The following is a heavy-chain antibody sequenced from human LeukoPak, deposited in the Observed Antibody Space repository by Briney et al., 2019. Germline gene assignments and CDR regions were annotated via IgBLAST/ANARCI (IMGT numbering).Heavy chain of an antibody. Sequence: GSLRLSCAASGFTFSSYGMSWVRQAPGKGLEWVSAISGSGGSTYYADSVKGRFTISRDNSKNTLYLQMNSLRAEDTAVYYCAMLFTYCSSTSCYPPPFDYWGQGTLVTVSS. J-gene: IGHJ4*02. CDR2: ISGSGGST. V-gene: IGHV3-23*01. CDR3: AMLFTYCSSTSCYPPPFDY. CDR1: GFTFSSYG. D-gene: IGHD2-2*01.